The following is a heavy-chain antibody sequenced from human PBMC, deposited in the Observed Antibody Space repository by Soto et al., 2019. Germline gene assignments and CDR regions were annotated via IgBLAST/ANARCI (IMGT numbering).Heavy chain of an antibody. Sequence: QVRLVQSGTEVKRPGASVKVSCKASGYKFANYAINWVRQAPGQDFEWMGWINTGKGNTRNSQKFQDRVTFTRDTAATTVHMEVGSLKFEDTAVYYCARDLSSWGLRTGHYGVDVWGQGTTVIASS. CDR2: INTGKGNT. D-gene: IGHD3-16*01. CDR3: ARDLSSWGLRTGHYGVDV. CDR1: GYKFANYA. J-gene: IGHJ6*02. V-gene: IGHV1-3*04.